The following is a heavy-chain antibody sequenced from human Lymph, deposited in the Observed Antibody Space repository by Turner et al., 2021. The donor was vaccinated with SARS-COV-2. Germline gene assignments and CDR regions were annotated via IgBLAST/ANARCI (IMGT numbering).Heavy chain of an antibody. J-gene: IGHJ4*02. CDR3: ARSRDLQSMVRGVDPFDY. D-gene: IGHD3-10*01. CDR1: GYTFTGYY. Sequence: VQLVLSGAEVKKPGASVKVSCKASGYTFTGYYIHWVRQAPGQGLEWMGWINPNSGGTNYAQRFQGRVTMTRDTSLSKAYMQLSRLRSDDTAVYYCARSRDLQSMVRGVDPFDYWGQGTLVTVSS. CDR2: INPNSGGT. V-gene: IGHV1-2*02.